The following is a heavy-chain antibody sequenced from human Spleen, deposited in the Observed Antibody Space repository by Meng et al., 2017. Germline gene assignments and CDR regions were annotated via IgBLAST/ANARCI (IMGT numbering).Heavy chain of an antibody. CDR2: IKGNGGNT. J-gene: IGHJ5*02. CDR1: GFTFDDYG. CDR3: TTDLPFTEGGVITT. V-gene: IGHV3-20*04. Sequence: GESLKISCAASGFTFDDYGMSWVRQAPGKGLEWVSGIKGNGGNTGYADSVKGRFTISRDNAKNSLYLQMNSLKTEDTAVYYCTTDLPFTEGGVITTWGQGTLVTVSS. D-gene: IGHD3-16*02.